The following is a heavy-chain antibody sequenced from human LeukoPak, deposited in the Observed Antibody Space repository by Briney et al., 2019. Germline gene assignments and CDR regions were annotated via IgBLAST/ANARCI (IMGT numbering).Heavy chain of an antibody. CDR1: GFTFSNYW. V-gene: IGHV3-21*01. CDR3: ARVTRGGYXGYFDY. CDR2: ISTSSSYI. Sequence: GGSLRLSCVASGFTFSNYWMTWVRQAPGKGLEWVSFISTSSSYIYYADSLKGRFTISRDNAKKSLYLQINSLRAEDTAVYYCARVTRGGYXGYFDYXXQGTLVTVXS. D-gene: IGHD5-12*01. J-gene: IGHJ4*02.